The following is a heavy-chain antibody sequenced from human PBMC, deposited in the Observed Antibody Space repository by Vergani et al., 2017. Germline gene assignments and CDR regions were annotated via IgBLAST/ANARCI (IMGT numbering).Heavy chain of an antibody. CDR2: IYYSGST. V-gene: IGHV4-59*06. J-gene: IGHJ5*02. Sequence: VQLVESGGGLVQPGGSLRLSCAASGFTFSSYWMSWVRQAPGKGLEWIGYIYYSGSTYYNPTLKSRVTISVDTYKNQFSLKLRSVTAADSAVYYCARDHRLLGGWFDPWGQGTLVTVSS. CDR1: GFTFSSYW. D-gene: IGHD3-10*01. CDR3: ARDHRLLGGWFDP.